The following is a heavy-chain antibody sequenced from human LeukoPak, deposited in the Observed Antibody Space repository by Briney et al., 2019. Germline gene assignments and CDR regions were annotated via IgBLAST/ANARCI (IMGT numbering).Heavy chain of an antibody. V-gene: IGHV3-48*01. CDR3: ARGTLWFGELRGFDY. D-gene: IGHD3-10*01. J-gene: IGHJ4*02. CDR2: ISSSSSTI. CDR1: GFTFSTYW. Sequence: GGSLRLSCAASGFTFSTYWMSWVRQAPGKGLEWVSYISSSSSTIYYADSVKGRFTISRDNAKNSLYLQMNSLRAEDTAVYYCARGTLWFGELRGFDYWGQGTPVTVSS.